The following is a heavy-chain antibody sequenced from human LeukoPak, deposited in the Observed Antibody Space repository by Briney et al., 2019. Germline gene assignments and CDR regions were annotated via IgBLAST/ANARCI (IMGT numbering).Heavy chain of an antibody. Sequence: PGGSLRLSCAASGFTFSSYGMTWVRQAPGKGLAWVSSISGRGESTYYADSVKGRVTISRDNSKNTLYLQMNSLRAEDTAVYYCAKGGVLLWFGDAFDIWGQGTMVTVSS. CDR3: AKGGVLLWFGDAFDI. J-gene: IGHJ3*02. CDR2: ISGRGEST. CDR1: GFTFSSYG. V-gene: IGHV3-23*01. D-gene: IGHD3-10*01.